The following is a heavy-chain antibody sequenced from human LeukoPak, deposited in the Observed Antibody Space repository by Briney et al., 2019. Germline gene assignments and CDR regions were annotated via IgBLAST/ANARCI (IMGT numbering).Heavy chain of an antibody. CDR2: ISSNNDYI. D-gene: IGHD6-13*01. V-gene: IGHV3-21*01. CDR3: ARVAVAAAGTDY. Sequence: GGSLRLSCAASGFTFSSYSMNWVRQAPGKGLEWVSSISSNNDYIYYADSVKGRFTISRDNAKNSLFLQMNSLRAEDTAVYYRARVAVAAAGTDYWGQGTLVTASS. CDR1: GFTFSSYS. J-gene: IGHJ4*02.